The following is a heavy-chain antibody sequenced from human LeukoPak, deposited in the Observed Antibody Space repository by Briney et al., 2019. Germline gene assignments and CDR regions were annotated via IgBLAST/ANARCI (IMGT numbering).Heavy chain of an antibody. CDR1: GFSFEDYG. D-gene: IGHD1-26*01. J-gene: IGHJ4*02. Sequence: GQSLRLSCEVSGFSFEDYGMHWVRQAPGKGLEWVAVISYDGSNKYYADSVKGRFTISRDNSKNTLYLQMNSLRAEDTAVYYCAKDESQGATYFDYWGQGTLVTVSS. V-gene: IGHV3-30*18. CDR2: ISYDGSNK. CDR3: AKDESQGATYFDY.